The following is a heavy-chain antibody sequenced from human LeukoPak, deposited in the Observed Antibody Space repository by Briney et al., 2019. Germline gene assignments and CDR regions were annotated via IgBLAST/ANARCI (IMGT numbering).Heavy chain of an antibody. V-gene: IGHV3-66*01. CDR3: ARDEDSSGYYYTDY. J-gene: IGHJ4*02. D-gene: IGHD3-22*01. CDR1: GFTVSSNY. Sequence: GGSLRLSCAASGFTVSSNYMSWVRQAPGKGLEWVSVIYSGGSTYYADSVKGRFTISRDNSKNTLYLQMNSLRAEDTAVYYCARDEDSSGYYYTDYWGQGTLVTVSS. CDR2: IYSGGST.